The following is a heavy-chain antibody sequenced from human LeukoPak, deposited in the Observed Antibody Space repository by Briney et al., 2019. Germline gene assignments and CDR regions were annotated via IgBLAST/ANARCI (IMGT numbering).Heavy chain of an antibody. CDR1: GFTLSSHW. D-gene: IGHD2-15*01. CDR2: IDGDGSNT. J-gene: IGHJ4*02. V-gene: IGHV3-74*01. Sequence: PGGSLRLSCAASGFTLSSHWMHWVRQAPGKGLVWVSLIDGDGSNTNYADSVKGRFVISRDNAKNTLFLQMSSLRADDTGVYYCTRDLGHCTGGTCFPSGPADYWGQGTLVTVSS. CDR3: TRDLGHCTGGTCFPSGPADY.